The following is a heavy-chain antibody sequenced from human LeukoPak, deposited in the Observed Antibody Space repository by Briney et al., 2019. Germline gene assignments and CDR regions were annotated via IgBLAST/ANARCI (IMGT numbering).Heavy chain of an antibody. D-gene: IGHD3-10*02. Sequence: GRSLRLSCAASGFTFDDFAMHWVRQAPGKGLEWVSGISWNSGGIDYADSVKGRFTISRDNAKNSLYLQMNSLRAEDTAVYYCAELGITMIGGVWGKGTTVTISS. CDR2: ISWNSGGI. V-gene: IGHV3-9*01. CDR1: GFTFDDFA. J-gene: IGHJ6*04. CDR3: AELGITMIGGV.